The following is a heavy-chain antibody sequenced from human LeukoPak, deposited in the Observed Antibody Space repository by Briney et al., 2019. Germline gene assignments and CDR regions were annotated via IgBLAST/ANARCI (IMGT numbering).Heavy chain of an antibody. CDR2: IYYSGST. Sequence: TSETLSLTCIVSGGSISSSSYYWGWIRQPPGKGLEWIGSIYYSGSTYYHPSLKSRVTISVDTSKNQFSLKLSSVTAADTAVYYCAKVDTAMVDWGQGTLVTVSS. D-gene: IGHD5-18*01. CDR1: GGSISSSSYY. J-gene: IGHJ4*02. V-gene: IGHV4-39*01. CDR3: AKVDTAMVD.